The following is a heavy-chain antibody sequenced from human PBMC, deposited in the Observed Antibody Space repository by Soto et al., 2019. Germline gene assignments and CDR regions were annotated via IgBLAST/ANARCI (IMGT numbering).Heavy chain of an antibody. V-gene: IGHV3-30-3*01. CDR1: GFTCSSFV. Sequence: QVQLMESGGGVVQSGRSLRLSWAASGFTCSSFVMHGVRQAPGKGLEWVAMISPDGSNKNYADSVKGRFTISRDKSKNTLYRQMTSLRPEDTAKYYCARDVMTSVTEEYWGQGTLVTVSS. D-gene: IGHD4-17*01. J-gene: IGHJ4*02. CDR3: ARDVMTSVTEEY. CDR2: ISPDGSNK.